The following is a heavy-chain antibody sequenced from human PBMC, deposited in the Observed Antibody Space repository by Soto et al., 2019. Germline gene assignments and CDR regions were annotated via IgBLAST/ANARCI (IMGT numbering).Heavy chain of an antibody. Sequence: GASVKVSCKTSGYIFTNYGVAWVRQAPGQGLELVAWISGYNGYPKHTQKFQGRVTMTTDTSTSTAYMELRSLTSEDTAVYYCARGGGIVVVTAPYDHWGQGTLVTVSS. V-gene: IGHV1-18*01. D-gene: IGHD2-21*02. CDR3: ARGGGIVVVTAPYDH. CDR1: GYIFTNYG. CDR2: ISGYNGYP. J-gene: IGHJ4*02.